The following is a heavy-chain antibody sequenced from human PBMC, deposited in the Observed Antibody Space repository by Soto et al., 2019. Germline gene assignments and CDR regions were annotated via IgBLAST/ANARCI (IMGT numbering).Heavy chain of an antibody. V-gene: IGHV3-64D*06. CDR3: VTPLAYYIDSHAYYTV. CDR2: IWTNWGSA. Sequence: GGSRRLSCSASGFTLSSYSIHWVRQAPGKGLEYGSSIWTNWGSAFYADSVKGRFTISRDNSKNTLYLQMNRLRGEDTAEYYCVTPLAYYIDSHAYYTVWAQGTLVTVSS. J-gene: IGHJ1*01. CDR1: GFTLSSYS. D-gene: IGHD3-22*01.